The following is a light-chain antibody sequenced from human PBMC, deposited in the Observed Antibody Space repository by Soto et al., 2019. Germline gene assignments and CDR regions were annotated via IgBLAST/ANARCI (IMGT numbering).Light chain of an antibody. V-gene: IGKV1-39*01. Sequence: DIQMTQSPSSLSASVGDRVTITCRASQSISSYLNWYQQKPGKAPKLLIYATFNLQSGVPSRYSGSGSGTDFTLTISSLQPEDFATYHCQQSYSTPWTFGQGTKVEIK. CDR1: QSISSY. CDR2: ATF. CDR3: QQSYSTPWT. J-gene: IGKJ1*01.